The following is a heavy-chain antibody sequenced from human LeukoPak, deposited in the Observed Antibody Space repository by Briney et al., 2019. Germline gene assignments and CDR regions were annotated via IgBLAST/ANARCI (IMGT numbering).Heavy chain of an antibody. J-gene: IGHJ4*02. D-gene: IGHD5-18*01. CDR3: ARAGLWDTAMVYYFDY. V-gene: IGHV3-11*06. CDR1: GFTFSDYY. CDR2: ISSSSSYT. Sequence: PGGSLRLSCAASGFTFSDYYMSWIRQAPGKGLEWVSYISSSSSYTNYADSVKGRFTISRDNAKNSLYLQMNSLRAEDTAVYYCARAGLWDTAMVYYFDYWGQGTLVTVSS.